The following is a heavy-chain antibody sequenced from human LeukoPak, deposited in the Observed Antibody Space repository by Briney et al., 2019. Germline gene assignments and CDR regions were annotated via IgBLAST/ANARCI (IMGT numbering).Heavy chain of an antibody. CDR2: IYYSGDT. CDR3: ARELGSAFDM. J-gene: IGHJ3*02. CDR1: GGSISTYH. V-gene: IGHV4-59*01. Sequence: SETLSLTCTVSGGSISTYHWSWTRQSPGKGLEWIGYIYYSGDTNYNPSLKSRVIISTDTSKNQLSLMVRSVTAADTAVYYCARELGSAFDMWGQGTMVSVSS.